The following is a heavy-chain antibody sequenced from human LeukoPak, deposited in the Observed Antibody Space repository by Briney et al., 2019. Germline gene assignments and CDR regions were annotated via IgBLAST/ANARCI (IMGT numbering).Heavy chain of an antibody. V-gene: IGHV3-74*01. D-gene: IGHD2-15*01. CDR3: ARASVALDY. CDR2: INSDGSWT. Sequence: GGSLRLSCAASGNYWMHWVRQAPGKGLVWVSHINSDGSWTSYADSVKGRFTISKDNAKNTVYLQMNSLRAEDTAVYYCARASVALDYWGQGTLVTVSS. J-gene: IGHJ4*02. CDR1: GNYW.